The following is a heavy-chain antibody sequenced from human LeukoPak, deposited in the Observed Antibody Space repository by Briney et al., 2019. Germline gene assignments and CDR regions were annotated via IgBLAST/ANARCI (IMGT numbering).Heavy chain of an antibody. CDR1: GFSFSNYG. Sequence: GGSLRLSCAASGFSFSNYGMNWVRQAPGKGLEWVSGITGNGATTYYADSVKGRFTISRENAKNSLYLQMNSLRAGDTAVYYCARAAYSSTWYSRYFDLWGRGTLVTVSS. CDR3: ARAAYSSTWYSRYFDL. CDR2: ITGNGATT. J-gene: IGHJ2*01. D-gene: IGHD6-13*01. V-gene: IGHV3-23*01.